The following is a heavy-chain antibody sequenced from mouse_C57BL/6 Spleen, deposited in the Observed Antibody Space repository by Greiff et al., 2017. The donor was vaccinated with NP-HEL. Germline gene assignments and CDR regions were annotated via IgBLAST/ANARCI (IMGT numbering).Heavy chain of an antibody. CDR2: IYPRDGST. D-gene: IGHD1-1*01. CDR3: ARNGYGSSYGWYFDF. CDR1: GYTFTDHT. Sequence: LVESDAELVKPGASVKISCKVSGYTFTDHTIHWMKQRPEQGLEWIGYIYPRDGSTKYNEKLKGKATLTADKSSSTAYMQLNSLTSEDSAVYFCARNGYGSSYGWYFDFWGTGTTVTVSS. V-gene: IGHV1-78*01. J-gene: IGHJ1*03.